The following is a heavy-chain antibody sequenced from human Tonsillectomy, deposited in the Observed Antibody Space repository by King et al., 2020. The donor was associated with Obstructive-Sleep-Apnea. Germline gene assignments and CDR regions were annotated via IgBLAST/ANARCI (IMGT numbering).Heavy chain of an antibody. CDR2: ISYDGNNN. Sequence: VQLVESGGGVVQPGRSLRLSCAASGFTFSDYPMHWVRQAPGKGLEWVAVISYDGNNNYYADSVKGRFTISRDNSNNTLYLLMNRLRPEDTAVYYCARAGDYYGSGSYYDYWGQGTLVTVSS. CDR3: ARAGDYYGSGSYYDY. D-gene: IGHD3-10*01. J-gene: IGHJ4*02. V-gene: IGHV3-30*04. CDR1: GFTFSDYP.